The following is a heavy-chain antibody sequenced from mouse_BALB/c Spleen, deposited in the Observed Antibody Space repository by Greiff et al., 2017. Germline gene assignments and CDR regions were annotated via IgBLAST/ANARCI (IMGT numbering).Heavy chain of an antibody. V-gene: IGHV6-6*02. J-gene: IGHJ4*01. CDR3: TIYYEYDNYAMDY. CDR1: GFTFSNYW. CDR2: IRLKSNDYAT. Sequence: EVKLEESGGGLVQPGGSMKLSCVASGFTFSNYWMNWVRQSPEKGLEWVAEIRLKSNDYATHYAESVKGRFTISRDDSKSSVYLQMNNLRAEDTGIYYCTIYYEYDNYAMDYWGQGTSVTVSS. D-gene: IGHD2-4*01.